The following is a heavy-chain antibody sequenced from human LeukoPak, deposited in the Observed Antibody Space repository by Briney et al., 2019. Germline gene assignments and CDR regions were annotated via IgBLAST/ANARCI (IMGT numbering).Heavy chain of an antibody. Sequence: ASVKVSCKASGYIFTNYYIHWVRQAPGQGLEWMGIINPSGGTTTYAQRSQGRVTMTRDTSTNTVYMELSSLRSEDTAVYYCVREYTAGVIGDYWGQGTLVTVSS. J-gene: IGHJ4*02. CDR2: INPSGGTT. D-gene: IGHD2/OR15-2a*01. CDR3: VREYTAGVIGDY. V-gene: IGHV1-46*01. CDR1: GYIFTNYY.